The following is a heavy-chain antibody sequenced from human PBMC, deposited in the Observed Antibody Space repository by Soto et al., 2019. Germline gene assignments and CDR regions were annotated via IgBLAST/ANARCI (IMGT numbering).Heavy chain of an antibody. V-gene: IGHV1-69*06. CDR2: TIPVFNTA. CDR3: ARGVYGSGNYYTGPSAFDI. J-gene: IGHJ3*02. Sequence: QVQLEQSGAEVKKPGSSVKVSCKASGGTLSDHGVAWLRQAPGQGLEWMGGTIPVFNTAKYAQKFQGRVTVTKDKFANIAYMELSSLKYEDKAFYFCARGVYGSGNYYTGPSAFDIWGQGTMVIVSS. D-gene: IGHD3-10*01. CDR1: GGTLSDHG.